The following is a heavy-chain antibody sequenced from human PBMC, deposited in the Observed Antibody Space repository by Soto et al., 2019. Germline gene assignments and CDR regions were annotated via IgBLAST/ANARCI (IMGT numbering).Heavy chain of an antibody. CDR2: ITWNSGSK. J-gene: IGHJ4*02. Sequence: EVQLVESGGGLVQPGRSLRLSCAASGFTFDDYAMHWVRQPPGKGLEWVSGITWNSGSKDYADSVKGRFTISRDNRKNSLYLQMNSLRGEDTALYCCTTTYPNVDSRVVAYWGQGTLVTVSS. V-gene: IGHV3-9*01. CDR1: GFTFDDYA. CDR3: TTTYPNVDSRVVAY. D-gene: IGHD1-1*01.